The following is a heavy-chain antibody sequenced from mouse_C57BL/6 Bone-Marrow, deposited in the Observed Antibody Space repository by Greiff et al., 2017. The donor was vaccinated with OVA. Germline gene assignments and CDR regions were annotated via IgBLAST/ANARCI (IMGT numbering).Heavy chain of an antibody. Sequence: VQLQQPGAELVKPGASVKMSCKASGYTFTSYWITWVKQRPGQGLEWIGDIYPGSGSTNYNEQFKRKATLTVDTSSSTAYMQLSSLTSDDSAVYCCAMITTVVADWGQGTTLTVSS. D-gene: IGHD1-1*01. J-gene: IGHJ2*01. CDR1: GYTFTSYW. CDR3: AMITTVVAD. V-gene: IGHV1-55*01. CDR2: IYPGSGST.